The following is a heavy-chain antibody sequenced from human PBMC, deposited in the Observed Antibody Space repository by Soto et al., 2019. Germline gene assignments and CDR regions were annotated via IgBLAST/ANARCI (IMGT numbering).Heavy chain of an antibody. Sequence: EVQLAESGGGLVQPGGSLRLCCAATGFTFSTYWMHWVRQGPGKGLVWVSRISTDGSSTTYADSVKGRFTISRDNAKNTLYLQMNSLRAEDTAVYYCARATGSNHPFDYWGQGSLVTVSS. CDR1: GFTFSTYW. J-gene: IGHJ4*02. CDR3: ARATGSNHPFDY. CDR2: ISTDGSST. V-gene: IGHV3-74*01. D-gene: IGHD2-2*01.